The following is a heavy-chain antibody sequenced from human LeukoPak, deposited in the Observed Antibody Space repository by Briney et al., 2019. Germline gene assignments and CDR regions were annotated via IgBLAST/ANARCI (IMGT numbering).Heavy chain of an antibody. V-gene: IGHV4-34*01. CDR1: GESFSGFY. CDR2: INHSEST. D-gene: IGHD3-10*01. CDR3: ARGPDSGSHFAWFDP. J-gene: IGHJ5*02. Sequence: QPSETLSLTCAVYGESFSGFYWSWVRQPPGKGLEWIGEINHSESTHYNPSFKSRVTILVDTSRNQFSLKLTSVTAADTAVYYCARGPDSGSHFAWFDPWGQGTLVTVSS.